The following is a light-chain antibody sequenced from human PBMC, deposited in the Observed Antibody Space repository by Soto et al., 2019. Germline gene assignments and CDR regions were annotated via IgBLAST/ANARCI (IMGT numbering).Light chain of an antibody. Sequence: QSVLTQPASVSGSPGQSSTISCTGTSSDVGSDNLVSWYQQHPGQAPKLMIYEVSKRPLGVSTRFSASKSGNTASLTVSGRQAEDEADYCCCSYGGSRAVFGGGTQLTVL. CDR3: CSYGGSRAV. V-gene: IGLV2-23*02. CDR2: EVS. J-gene: IGLJ7*01. CDR1: SSDVGSDNL.